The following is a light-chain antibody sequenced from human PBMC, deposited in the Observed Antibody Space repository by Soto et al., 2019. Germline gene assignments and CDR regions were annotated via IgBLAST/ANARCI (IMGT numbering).Light chain of an antibody. CDR2: DAS. CDR1: QSVGYH. CDR3: QQRSNWPPVT. V-gene: IGKV3-11*01. Sequence: EIVLTQSPATLSLSPGERATLSCRASQSVGYHLAWYQQKPGQAPRLLIYDASNRATGIPARFSGSGSGTDFTFAISSLEPEDFAVYYCQQRSNWPPVTFGGGTKVDIK. J-gene: IGKJ4*01.